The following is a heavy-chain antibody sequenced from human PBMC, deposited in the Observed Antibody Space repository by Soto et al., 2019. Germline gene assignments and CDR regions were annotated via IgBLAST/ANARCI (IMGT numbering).Heavy chain of an antibody. J-gene: IGHJ3*02. CDR3: ARGNVDIVATIEAFDI. Sequence: PSETLSLTCTVSGGSISSSSYYWGWIRQPPGKGLEWIGSIYYSGSTYYNPSLKSRVTISVDTSKNQFSLKLSSVTAADTAVHYCARGNVDIVATIEAFDIWGQGTMVTVSS. CDR1: GGSISSSSYY. V-gene: IGHV4-39*01. CDR2: IYYSGST. D-gene: IGHD5-12*01.